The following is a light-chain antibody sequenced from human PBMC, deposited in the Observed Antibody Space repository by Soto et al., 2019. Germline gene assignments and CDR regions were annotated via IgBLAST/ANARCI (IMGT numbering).Light chain of an antibody. V-gene: IGKV2-30*02. CDR1: QSLGHSDGATY. CDR2: TVS. Sequence: EVVLTQSPLSLPVTVGQPASISCRSSQSLGHSDGATYLNWFHQRPGQSPRRLIYTVSVRDSGVPNRFRGSGLGTDFTLKIRRMAVEDVGIFYCMQGTQWPWTFGQGTKVEI. CDR3: MQGTQWPWT. J-gene: IGKJ1*01.